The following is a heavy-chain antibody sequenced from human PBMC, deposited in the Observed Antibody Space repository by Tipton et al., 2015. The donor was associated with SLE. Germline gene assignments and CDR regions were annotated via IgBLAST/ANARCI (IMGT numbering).Heavy chain of an antibody. V-gene: IGHV4-59*01. CDR3: ARGGYSYGYGY. D-gene: IGHD5-18*01. CDR1: GFTFSDYY. J-gene: IGHJ4*02. Sequence: LRLSCAASGFTFSDYYMSWIRQPPGKGLEWIGYIYYSGSTNYNPSLKSRVTISVDTSKNQFSLKLSSVTAADTAVYYCARGGYSYGYGYWGQGMLVTVSS. CDR2: IYYSGST.